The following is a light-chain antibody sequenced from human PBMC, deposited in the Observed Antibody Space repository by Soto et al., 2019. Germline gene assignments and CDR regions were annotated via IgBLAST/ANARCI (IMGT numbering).Light chain of an antibody. J-gene: IGKJ5*01. CDR3: QQYINWRPIT. CDR1: QSISSSY. V-gene: IGKV3D-20*02. CDR2: DAS. Sequence: EILFTQSPGTLSVSPGERATLSCRASQSISSSYLAWYQQRPGQAPRLIIYDASNRATGIPARFSGSGSGTDFTLTLGSLEPEDFAVYYCQQYINWRPITFGQGTRLEI.